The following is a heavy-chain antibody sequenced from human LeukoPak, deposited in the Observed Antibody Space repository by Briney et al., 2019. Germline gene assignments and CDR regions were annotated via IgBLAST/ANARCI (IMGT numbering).Heavy chain of an antibody. CDR1: GITFDDYT. J-gene: IGHJ4*02. CDR3: AKGGQNDFWSGYYGY. V-gene: IGHV3-43*01. D-gene: IGHD3-3*01. Sequence: GSLSLSCAASGITFDDYTMHWVRQAPGKGLEWVSLISWDGSSTYYADSVKGRFTISRDNSKNSLYMQMNRLRTEDTALYYCAKGGQNDFWSGYYGYWGQGTLVTVSS. CDR2: ISWDGSST.